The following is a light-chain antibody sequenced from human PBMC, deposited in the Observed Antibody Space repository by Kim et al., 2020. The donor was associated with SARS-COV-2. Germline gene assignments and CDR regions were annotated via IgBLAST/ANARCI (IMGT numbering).Light chain of an antibody. J-gene: IGLJ2*01. CDR1: SSNIGRDY. V-gene: IGLV1-51*01. CDR3: ATWDSSLSAVV. Sequence: QKVTISCSGSSSNIGRDYVSGYQLLPGTAPKLLIYDNDKRPSGIPDRFSGSKSGTSATLGITGLQTGDEADYFCATWDSSLSAVVFGGGTQLTVL. CDR2: DND.